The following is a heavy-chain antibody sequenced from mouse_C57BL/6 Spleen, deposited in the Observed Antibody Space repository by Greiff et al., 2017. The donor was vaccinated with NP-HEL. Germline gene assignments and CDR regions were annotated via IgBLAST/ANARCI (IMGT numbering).Heavy chain of an antibody. V-gene: IGHV5-17*01. CDR2: ISSGSSTI. J-gene: IGHJ4*01. CDR1: GFTFSDYG. Sequence: EVQLVESGGGLVKPGGSLKLSCAASGFTFSDYGMHWVRQAPEKGLEWVAYISSGSSTIYYADTVKGRFTISRDNAKNTLFLQMTSLRSEDTAMYYCARDYYDYDVYAMDYWGQGTSDTVSS. CDR3: ARDYYDYDVYAMDY. D-gene: IGHD2-4*01.